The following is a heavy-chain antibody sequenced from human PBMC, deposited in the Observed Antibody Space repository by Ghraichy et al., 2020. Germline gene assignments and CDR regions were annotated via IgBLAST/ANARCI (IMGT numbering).Heavy chain of an antibody. CDR1: GDSVSSNSAA. D-gene: IGHD3-22*01. J-gene: IGHJ5*02. CDR2: TYYRSKWYN. CDR3: ARERGEYYYDSSGYHNWFDP. Sequence: SQTLSLTCAISGDSVSSNSAAWNWIRQSPSRGLEWLGRTYYRSKWYNDYAVSVKSRITINPDTSKNQFSLQLNSVTPEDTAVYYCARERGEYYYDSSGYHNWFDPWGQGTLVTVSS. V-gene: IGHV6-1*01.